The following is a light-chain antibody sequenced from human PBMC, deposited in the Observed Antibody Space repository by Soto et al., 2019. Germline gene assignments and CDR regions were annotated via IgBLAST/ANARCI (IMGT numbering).Light chain of an antibody. J-gene: IGKJ2*01. CDR3: QQYDDFPPYT. CDR1: HDISNY. Sequence: DIQMTQSPSSLSASVGDRVTITCQASHDISNYLNWYQQKSGEAPKLLIYDASNLKAGVPSRFSGRGSGTDFTFTIASLQPEDIATYYCQQYDDFPPYTFGQGTKLEIK. V-gene: IGKV1-33*01. CDR2: DAS.